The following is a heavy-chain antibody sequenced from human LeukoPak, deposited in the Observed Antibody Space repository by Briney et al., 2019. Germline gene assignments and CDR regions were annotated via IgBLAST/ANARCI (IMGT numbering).Heavy chain of an antibody. J-gene: IGHJ3*02. CDR3: AREAGVGATDDAFDI. CDR2: IYHSGST. Sequence: SETLSLTCTVSGGSISSSSYYWSWIRQPPGKGLEWIGYIYHSGSTYYNPSLKSRVTISVDRSKNQFSLKLSSVTAADTAVYYCAREAGVGATDDAFDIWGQGTMVTVSS. D-gene: IGHD1-26*01. CDR1: GGSISSSSYY. V-gene: IGHV4-30-2*01.